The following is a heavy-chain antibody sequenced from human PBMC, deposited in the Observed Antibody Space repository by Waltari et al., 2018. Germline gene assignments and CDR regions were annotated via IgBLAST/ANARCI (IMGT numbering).Heavy chain of an antibody. V-gene: IGHV1-24*01. J-gene: IGHJ4*02. Sequence: QVQLVQSGAEVKKPGASVKVSCKVSGYTLTELSMHWVRQAPGKGLEWMGGFDPEDGETIDAQKFQGRVTMTEDTSTDTAYMELSSLRAEYTAVYYCATGGSGWELLLDWGQGTLVTVSS. CDR2: FDPEDGET. D-gene: IGHD1-26*01. CDR1: GYTLTELS. CDR3: ATGGSGWELLLD.